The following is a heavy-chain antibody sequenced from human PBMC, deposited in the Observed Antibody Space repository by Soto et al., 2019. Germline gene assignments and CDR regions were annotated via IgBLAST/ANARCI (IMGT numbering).Heavy chain of an antibody. Sequence: GGSLRLSCAASGFTFSSYGMHWVRQAPGKGLEWVAVISYDGSNKYYADSVKGRFTISRDNSKNTLYLQMNSLRAEDTAVYYCAKDVYGHRPNYYYGMDVWGQGTTVTVSS. D-gene: IGHD4-17*01. CDR2: ISYDGSNK. J-gene: IGHJ6*02. CDR1: GFTFSSYG. V-gene: IGHV3-30*18. CDR3: AKDVYGHRPNYYYGMDV.